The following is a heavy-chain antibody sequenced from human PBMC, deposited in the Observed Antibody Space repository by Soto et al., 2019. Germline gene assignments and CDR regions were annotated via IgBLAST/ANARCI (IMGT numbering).Heavy chain of an antibody. CDR1: GFTFSSYS. Sequence: PGGSLRLSCAASGFTFSSYSMNWVRQAPGKGLEWVSSISSSSSYIYYADSVKGRFTISRDNAKNSLYLQMNSLRAEDTAVYYCARASQWLPYYYGMDVWGQGTTVTVSS. J-gene: IGHJ6*02. CDR3: ARASQWLPYYYGMDV. CDR2: ISSSSSYI. D-gene: IGHD6-19*01. V-gene: IGHV3-21*01.